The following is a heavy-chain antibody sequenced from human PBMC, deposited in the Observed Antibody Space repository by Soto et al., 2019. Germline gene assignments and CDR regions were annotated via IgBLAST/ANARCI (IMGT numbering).Heavy chain of an antibody. Sequence: EMQLVESGGGLVQPGGSLRLSCAASGFTFSSYSMNWVRQAPGKGLEWVSYISSSSRSIQYADSVKGRFTVSRDNVKNSLNLQINSLRDEDTAVYYCARDGSSGWNYFDYWGQGILVTVSS. CDR1: GFTFSSYS. V-gene: IGHV3-48*02. CDR3: ARDGSSGWNYFDY. CDR2: ISSSSRSI. J-gene: IGHJ4*02. D-gene: IGHD6-19*01.